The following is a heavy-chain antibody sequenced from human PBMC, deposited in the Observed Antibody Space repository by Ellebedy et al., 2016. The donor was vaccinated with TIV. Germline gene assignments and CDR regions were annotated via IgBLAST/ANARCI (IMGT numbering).Heavy chain of an antibody. J-gene: IGHJ6*02. CDR1: GFTFSGYY. CDR3: ARVYGDYPYGVDV. V-gene: IGHV3-30*03. Sequence: PGGSLRLSCAASGFTFSGYYMSWVRQAPGKGLEWVAVISYDGSNKYYADSVKGRFTISRDNSKNTLYLQMNSLRAEDTAVYYCARVYGDYPYGVDVWGQGTTVTVSS. D-gene: IGHD4-17*01. CDR2: ISYDGSNK.